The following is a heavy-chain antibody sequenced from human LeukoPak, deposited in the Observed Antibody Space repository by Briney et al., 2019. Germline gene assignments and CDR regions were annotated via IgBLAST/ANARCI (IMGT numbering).Heavy chain of an antibody. D-gene: IGHD2-15*01. V-gene: IGHV3-64*01. J-gene: IGHJ4*02. CDR3: ARYCSGVSCYSGYDY. CDR1: GFTFSTYA. Sequence: GSLRPSFAASGFTFSTYAMHWVRQTPGKGLEYVSAISTNGGGTYYANSVKGRFTISRDNSKNTLYLQMGSLRAEDMAVYYCARYCSGVSCYSGYDYWGQGNPVTVSS. CDR2: ISTNGGGT.